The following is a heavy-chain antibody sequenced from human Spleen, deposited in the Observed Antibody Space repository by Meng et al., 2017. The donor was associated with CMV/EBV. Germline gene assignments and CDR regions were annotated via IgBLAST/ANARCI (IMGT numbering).Heavy chain of an antibody. D-gene: IGHD6-6*01. CDR2: INPNSGGT. V-gene: IGHV1-2*02. CDR1: GYTFTGYY. CDR3: ARAMRIAARPSEVDYYYGMDV. J-gene: IGHJ6*02. Sequence: ASVKVSCKASGYTFTGYYMHWVRQAPGQGLEWMGWINPNSGGTNYAQKFQGRVTVTRDTSISTAYMELSRLRSDDTAVYYCARAMRIAARPSEVDYYYGMDVWGQGTTVTVSS.